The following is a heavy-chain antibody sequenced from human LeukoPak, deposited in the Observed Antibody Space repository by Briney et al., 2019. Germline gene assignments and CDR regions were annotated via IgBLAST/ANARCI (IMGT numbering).Heavy chain of an antibody. Sequence: GGSLRLSCAASGSTVSSNYMSWVRQAPGKGLEWVSVIYSGGSTYYADSVKGRFTISRDNSKNTLYLQMNSLRAEDTAVYYCARDRGIAAAGLDLWGQGTLVTVSS. CDR2: IYSGGST. CDR3: ARDRGIAAAGLDL. J-gene: IGHJ4*02. V-gene: IGHV3-66*01. CDR1: GSTVSSNY. D-gene: IGHD6-13*01.